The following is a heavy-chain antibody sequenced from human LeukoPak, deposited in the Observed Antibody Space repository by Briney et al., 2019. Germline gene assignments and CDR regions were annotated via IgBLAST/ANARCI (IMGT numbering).Heavy chain of an antibody. J-gene: IGHJ5*02. CDR3: ARGCSGGSCYSDNWFDP. V-gene: IGHV1-2*06. D-gene: IGHD2-15*01. CDR1: GYTFTGYY. Sequence: GASVKVSCKGSGYTFTGYYMHWVRQAPGQGLEWMGRINPDGGGTNYAQKFQGRVTMTRDTSISTAYMELSRLRSDDTAVYYCARGCSGGSCYSDNWFDPWGQGTLVTVSS. CDR2: INPDGGGT.